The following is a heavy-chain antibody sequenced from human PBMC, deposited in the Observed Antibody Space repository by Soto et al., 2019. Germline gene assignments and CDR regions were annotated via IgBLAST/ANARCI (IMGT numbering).Heavy chain of an antibody. Sequence: GGSLRLSCAASGFTFSIYAMSWVRQAPGKGLQWVSAVRGSDGSTYYADSVKGRFTISRDNSKNTLYLQMNSLRAEDTAVYYCARAHVINEFDYWGQGTLVAVSS. CDR1: GFTFSIYA. D-gene: IGHD2-21*01. V-gene: IGHV3-23*01. J-gene: IGHJ4*02. CDR3: ARAHVINEFDY. CDR2: VRGSDGST.